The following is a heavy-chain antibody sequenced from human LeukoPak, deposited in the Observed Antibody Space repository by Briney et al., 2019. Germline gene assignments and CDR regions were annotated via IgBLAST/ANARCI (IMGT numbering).Heavy chain of an antibody. J-gene: IGHJ4*02. Sequence: ASVKVSCKASGYTFTSYGISWVRQAPGQGLEWMGWISAYNGNTNYAQKLQGRVTMTTDTSTSTAYMELSSLRSEDTAVYYCARVGDLWSGYYRPFDYWGQGTLVTVSS. CDR1: GYTFTSYG. CDR3: ARVGDLWSGYYRPFDY. D-gene: IGHD3-3*01. V-gene: IGHV1-18*01. CDR2: ISAYNGNT.